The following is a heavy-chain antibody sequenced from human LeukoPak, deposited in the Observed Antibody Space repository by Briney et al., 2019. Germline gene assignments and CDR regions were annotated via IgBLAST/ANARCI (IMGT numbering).Heavy chain of an antibody. CDR3: ARSLHYYDSSGYYSSTHYFGY. CDR2: IYYSGST. V-gene: IGHV4-39*01. CDR1: GGSISSSSYY. D-gene: IGHD3-22*01. J-gene: IGHJ4*02. Sequence: SETLSLTCTVSGGSISSSSYYWGWIRQPPGKGLEWIGSIYYSGSTYYNPSLKSRVTISVDTSKNQFSLKLSSVTAADTAVYYCARSLHYYDSSGYYSSTHYFGYWGQGGLVSVSS.